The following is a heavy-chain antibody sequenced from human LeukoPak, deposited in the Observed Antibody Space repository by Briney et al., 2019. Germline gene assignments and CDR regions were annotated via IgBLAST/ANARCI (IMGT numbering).Heavy chain of an antibody. V-gene: IGHV3-73*01. Sequence: GGSLRLSCAASGFTFSNAWMSWVRQAPGKGLEWVGRIRSKANSYATAYAASVKGRFTISKDDPKNTAYLQMNSLKTEDTAVYYCTRGTYYYGSGTSHYYMDVWGKGTTVTVSS. CDR2: IRSKANSYAT. J-gene: IGHJ6*03. CDR1: GFTFSNAW. D-gene: IGHD3-10*01. CDR3: TRGTYYYGSGTSHYYMDV.